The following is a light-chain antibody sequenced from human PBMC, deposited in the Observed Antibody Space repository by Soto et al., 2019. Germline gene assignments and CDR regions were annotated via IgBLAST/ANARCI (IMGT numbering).Light chain of an antibody. CDR1: QTISSY. CDR3: QQSYSTPIT. Sequence: DIQMTQSPSSVSASVGDRVTITCRASQTISSYLNWYQHKLGRAPKLLIYATSTLQSGVPSRFSGSASGTDFTLTISSLQPEDFATYYCQQSYSTPITFGQGTRLEIK. J-gene: IGKJ5*01. CDR2: ATS. V-gene: IGKV1-39*01.